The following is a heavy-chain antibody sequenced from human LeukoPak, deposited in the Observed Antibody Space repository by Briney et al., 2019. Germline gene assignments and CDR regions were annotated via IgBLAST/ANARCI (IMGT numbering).Heavy chain of an antibody. CDR1: GFPFSSYS. D-gene: IGHD1-1*01. Sequence: GGSLRLSCAASGFPFSSYSMNWVRQAPGKGLEWVSSISSSSTYIYYADSVKGRFTISRDNAKNSLYLQVNSLRAEDTAFYYCAREAYNAFDYWARGTLVTVSS. CDR2: ISSSSTYI. J-gene: IGHJ4*02. CDR3: AREAYNAFDY. V-gene: IGHV3-21*01.